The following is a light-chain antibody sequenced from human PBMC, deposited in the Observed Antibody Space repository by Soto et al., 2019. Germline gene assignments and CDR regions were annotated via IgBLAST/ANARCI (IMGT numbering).Light chain of an antibody. Sequence: QSALTQSPSASGSPGQSVTISCTGTSSDVGGHNYVSWYQHHPGKAPKLIIYEVDKRPSGVPTRFSGSKSGNTASLTISGLRAEDEADYYCSSFVHKNNLIFGGGTKLTVL. CDR3: SSFVHKNNLI. J-gene: IGLJ2*01. CDR1: SSDVGGHNY. V-gene: IGLV2-8*01. CDR2: EVD.